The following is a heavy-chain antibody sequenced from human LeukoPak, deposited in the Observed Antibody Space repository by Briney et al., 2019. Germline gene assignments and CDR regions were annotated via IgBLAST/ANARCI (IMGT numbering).Heavy chain of an antibody. Sequence: ASVKVSYKASGYTFTGYYMHWVRQAPGQGLEWMGWINPNSGGTNYAQNFQGRVTMTRDTSISTAYMELSRLRSDDTAVYYCARDRGGNSYAPFDYWGQGTLVTVSS. J-gene: IGHJ4*02. CDR2: INPNSGGT. CDR1: GYTFTGYY. V-gene: IGHV1-2*02. CDR3: ARDRGGNSYAPFDY. D-gene: IGHD5-18*01.